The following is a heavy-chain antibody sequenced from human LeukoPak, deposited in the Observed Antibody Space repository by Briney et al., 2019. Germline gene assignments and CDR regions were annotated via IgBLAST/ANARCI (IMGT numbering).Heavy chain of an antibody. CDR1: GGSISGHC. J-gene: IGHJ4*02. D-gene: IGHD6-6*01. Sequence: ASETLSLTCTVSGGSISGHCWSWIRQFPGEGLEWIGYIYYSGTTNYNPSLESRVTISVDTSKNQFSLKVTSVTAADTAVYYCAKGGASSLPFTYWGQGTLVTVSS. V-gene: IGHV4-59*11. CDR2: IYYSGTT. CDR3: AKGGASSLPFTY.